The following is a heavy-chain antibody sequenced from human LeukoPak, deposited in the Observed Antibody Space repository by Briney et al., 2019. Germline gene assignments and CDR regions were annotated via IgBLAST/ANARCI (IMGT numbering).Heavy chain of an antibody. V-gene: IGHV4-59*01. CDR1: GFTFSSYA. D-gene: IGHD2-15*01. CDR2: IYYSGSN. J-gene: IGHJ4*02. CDR3: TRLSCSGGSCFEHF. Sequence: GSLRLSCAASGFTFSSYAMSWVRQAPGKGLEWIGYIYYSGSNSYNPSLKSRLTISVDTSKNQFSLRLSSVTAADTAVYYCTRLSCSGGSCFEHFWGQGTLVTVSS.